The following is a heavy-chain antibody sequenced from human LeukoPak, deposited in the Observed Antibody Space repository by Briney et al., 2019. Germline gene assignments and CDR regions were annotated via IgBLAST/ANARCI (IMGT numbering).Heavy chain of an antibody. V-gene: IGHV1-46*01. D-gene: IGHD3-10*01. CDR1: GYTFTSYY. J-gene: IGHJ4*02. CDR3: ARDTNYYDFDY. CDR2: INPSGGST. Sequence: ASVKVSCKASGYTFTSYYMHWVRQAPGQGLEGMGIINPSGGSTSYAQKFQGRVTMTRDISTSTVYMELSSLRSEDTAVYYCARDTNYYDFDYWGQGTVVTVSS.